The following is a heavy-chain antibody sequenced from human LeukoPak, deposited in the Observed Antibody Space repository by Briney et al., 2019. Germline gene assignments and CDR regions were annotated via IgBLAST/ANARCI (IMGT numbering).Heavy chain of an antibody. J-gene: IGHJ4*02. CDR3: ARVDTAMDFDY. V-gene: IGHV3-21*01. Sequence: GRSLRLSCAASGFTFSSYSMNWVRQAPGKGLEWVSSISSSSSYIYYADSVKGRFTISRDNAKNSLYLQMNSLRAEDTAVYYCARVDTAMDFDYWGQGTLVTVSS. CDR2: ISSSSSYI. CDR1: GFTFSSYS. D-gene: IGHD5-18*01.